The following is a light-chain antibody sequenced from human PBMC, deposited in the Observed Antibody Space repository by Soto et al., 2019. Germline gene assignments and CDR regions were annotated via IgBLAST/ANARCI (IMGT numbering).Light chain of an antibody. J-gene: IGKJ4*01. CDR1: QSISSW. Sequence: DIQMTQSPSTLSASVGDRVTITCRASQSISSWLAWYQQKPGKAPKLLIYDASSLESGVPSRFSGSASGTEFTLTISSLQPEDSGTYFCQQSYRLPLTFGGGTKVDIK. CDR2: DAS. V-gene: IGKV1-5*01. CDR3: QQSYRLPLT.